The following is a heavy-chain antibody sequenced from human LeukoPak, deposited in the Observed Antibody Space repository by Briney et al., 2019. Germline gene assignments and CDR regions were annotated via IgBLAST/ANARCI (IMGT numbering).Heavy chain of an antibody. Sequence: ASVKVSCKASGYTFTSYGISWVRQAPGQGLEWMGWISAYNGNTNYAQKLQGRVTMTTDTSTSTAYMELRSLRSDDTAVYYCARGYCSGGSCYGGHWFDPCGQGTLVTVSS. J-gene: IGHJ5*02. D-gene: IGHD2-15*01. CDR2: ISAYNGNT. CDR3: ARGYCSGGSCYGGHWFDP. CDR1: GYTFTSYG. V-gene: IGHV1-18*01.